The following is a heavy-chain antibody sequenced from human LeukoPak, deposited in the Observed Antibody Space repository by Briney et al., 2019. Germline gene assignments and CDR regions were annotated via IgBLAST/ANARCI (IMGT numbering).Heavy chain of an antibody. D-gene: IGHD1-26*01. CDR1: GDSIRSHY. Sequence: SETLSLTCSVSGDSIRSHYWSWIRQPPGKRPEWVGHVFFTGSTTNNPTLEGRVTISIDTSGSQFSLKLTSVTAADTAVYYCARVECELLGAHLWGQGILLSVSS. CDR3: ARVECELLGAHL. J-gene: IGHJ4*02. CDR2: VFFTGST. V-gene: IGHV4-59*11.